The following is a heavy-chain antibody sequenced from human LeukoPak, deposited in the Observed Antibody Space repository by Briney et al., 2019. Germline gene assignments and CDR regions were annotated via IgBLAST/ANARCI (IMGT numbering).Heavy chain of an antibody. Sequence: ASAKVSCKASGYTFTSYAMHWVRQAPGQRLEWMGWINAGNGNTKYSQKFQGRVTITRDTSASTAYMELSSPRSEDTAVYYCARGGREKKITPWGQGTLVTVSS. CDR3: ARGGREKKITP. J-gene: IGHJ5*02. V-gene: IGHV1-3*01. D-gene: IGHD2-15*01. CDR2: INAGNGNT. CDR1: GYTFTSYA.